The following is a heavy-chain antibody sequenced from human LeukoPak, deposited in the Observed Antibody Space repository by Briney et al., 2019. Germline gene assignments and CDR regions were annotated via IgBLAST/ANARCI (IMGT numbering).Heavy chain of an antibody. CDR3: ARVWVVVPAAGWYFDL. CDR2: IYYSGST. V-gene: IGHV4-61*08. J-gene: IGHJ2*01. CDR1: GGSISSGGYS. Sequence: SQTLSLTCAVSGGSISSGGYSWSWIRQPPGKGLEWIGYIYYSGSTNYNPSLKSRVTISVDTSKNQFSLKLSSVTAADTAVYYCARVWVVVPAAGWYFDLWGRGTLVTVSS. D-gene: IGHD2-2*01.